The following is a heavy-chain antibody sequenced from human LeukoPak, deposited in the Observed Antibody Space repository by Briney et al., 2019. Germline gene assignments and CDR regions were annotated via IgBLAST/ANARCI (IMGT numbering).Heavy chain of an antibody. CDR1: RYSFTDYY. J-gene: IGHJ5*02. V-gene: IGHV1-2*02. Sequence: ASVKVSCKTSRYSFTDYYMHWVRQAPGQGLEWMGWINPNSGGTSSAQKFQGRVTKTRDTSITTVYMEVSWLTSDDTAIYYCARADRLHGGPYLIGPWGQGTLVTVSS. CDR2: INPNSGGT. CDR3: ARADRLHGGPYLIGP. D-gene: IGHD2-21*01.